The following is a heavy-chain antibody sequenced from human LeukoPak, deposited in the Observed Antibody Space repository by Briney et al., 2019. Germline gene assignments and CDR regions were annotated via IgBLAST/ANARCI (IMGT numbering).Heavy chain of an antibody. CDR1: GYTFTSYD. D-gene: IGHD4-23*01. CDR3: ARTYGGNAGDAFDI. CDR2: INPNSGNT. Sequence: ASVKVSCKASGYTFTSYDINWVRQATGQGLEWMGWINPNSGNTCYAQKFQGRVTMTRNTSISTAYMELSSLRSEDTAVYYCARTYGGNAGDAFDIWGPGTMVTVSS. J-gene: IGHJ3*02. V-gene: IGHV1-8*01.